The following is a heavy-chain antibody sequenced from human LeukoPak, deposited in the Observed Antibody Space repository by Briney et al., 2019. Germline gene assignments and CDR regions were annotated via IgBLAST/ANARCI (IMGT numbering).Heavy chain of an antibody. V-gene: IGHV4-39*01. CDR2: IYYSGST. Sequence: PSETLSLTCTVSGGSISSSSYYWGWIRQPPGKGLEWIGSIYYSGSTYYNPSLKSRVTISVDTSKNQFSLKLSSVTAADTAVYYCATSGYDTSPEYWGQGTPVTVSS. CDR3: ATSGYDTSPEY. J-gene: IGHJ4*02. D-gene: IGHD5-12*01. CDR1: GGSISSSSYY.